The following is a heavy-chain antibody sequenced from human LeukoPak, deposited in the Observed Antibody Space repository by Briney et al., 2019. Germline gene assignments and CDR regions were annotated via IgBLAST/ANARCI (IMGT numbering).Heavy chain of an antibody. Sequence: PGGSLRLSCAASGFTFSSYEMNWVRQAPGKGLEWVSYISSSGSTIYYADSVKGRFTISRDNAKNSLYLQMNSLRAEDTAVYYCARDPTSRCSGGSCYPYYFDYWGQGTLVTVST. D-gene: IGHD2-15*01. J-gene: IGHJ4*02. CDR1: GFTFSSYE. V-gene: IGHV3-48*03. CDR2: ISSSGSTI. CDR3: ARDPTSRCSGGSCYPYYFDY.